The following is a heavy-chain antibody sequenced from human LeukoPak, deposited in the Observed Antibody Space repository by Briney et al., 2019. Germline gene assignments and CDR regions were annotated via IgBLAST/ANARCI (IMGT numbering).Heavy chain of an antibody. CDR1: GGSFSGYY. V-gene: IGHV4-34*01. J-gene: IGHJ4*02. D-gene: IGHD3-22*01. CDR3: ARGASGYYYGCSD. Sequence: SETLSLTCAVYGGSFSGYYWSWIRQPPGKGLEWIGEINHSGSTNYNPSLKSRVTISVDTSKNQFSLKLSSVTAADTAVYYCARGASGYYYGCSDWGQGTLVTVSS. CDR2: INHSGST.